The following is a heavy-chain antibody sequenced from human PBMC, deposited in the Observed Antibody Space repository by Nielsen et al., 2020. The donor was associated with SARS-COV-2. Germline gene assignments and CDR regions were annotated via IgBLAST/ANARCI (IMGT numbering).Heavy chain of an antibody. V-gene: IGHV3-23*01. CDR1: GCTFSSDA. J-gene: IGHJ6*02. CDR2: ISGSGGST. CDR3: ANPYSYYGMYV. Sequence: GESLKISCAASGCTFSSDAMSWVRQAPGKGLEGVSAISGSGGSTYYADSVKGRFTISRDNSKNTLYLQMNSLRAEDTAVYYCANPYSYYGMYVWGQGTTVTVSS.